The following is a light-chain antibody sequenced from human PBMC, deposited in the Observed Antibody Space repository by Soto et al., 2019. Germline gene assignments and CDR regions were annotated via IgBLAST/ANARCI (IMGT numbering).Light chain of an antibody. Sequence: QSALTQPASVSGSPGQSITISCTGTSNDVGCYNYVSWYQQHPGKAPKLMIYDVSNRPSGVSNRFSGSKSGNTASLTISGLQAEDEADYYCSSYTSISTLVFGTGTKVTVL. CDR3: SSYTSISTLV. CDR2: DVS. J-gene: IGLJ1*01. V-gene: IGLV2-14*01. CDR1: SNDVGCYNY.